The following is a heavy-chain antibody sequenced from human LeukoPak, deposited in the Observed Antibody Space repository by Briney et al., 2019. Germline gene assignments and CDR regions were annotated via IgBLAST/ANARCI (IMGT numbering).Heavy chain of an antibody. D-gene: IGHD2-15*01. Sequence: GGSLRFSCAASGFTFSSYAMSWVRQDPGKGLEWVSSISGSGVSTYYADSVKGRFTISRDNSKNTLYLQMNSLRAEDTAVYYCAKLGYCGGGCCYELYWFDPWGQGTLVTVSS. CDR3: AKLGYCGGGCCYELYWFDP. J-gene: IGHJ5*02. CDR1: GFTFSSYA. CDR2: ISGSGVST. V-gene: IGHV3-23*01.